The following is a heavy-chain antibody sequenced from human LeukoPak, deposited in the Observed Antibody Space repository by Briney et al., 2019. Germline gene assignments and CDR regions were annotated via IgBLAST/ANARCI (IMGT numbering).Heavy chain of an antibody. CDR2: VFHSGST. D-gene: IGHD1-26*01. V-gene: IGHV4-39*01. Sequence: SETLSLTCTVSDASIISSYFYWSWIRQPPGKGLEWIGNVFHSGSTHYSPSLKSRVTISVDTSRKQFSLRLSAATAADTAVYYCARQRGGSWVNDYWGQGTLVTVSS. CDR3: ARQRGGSWVNDY. J-gene: IGHJ4*02. CDR1: DASIISSYFY.